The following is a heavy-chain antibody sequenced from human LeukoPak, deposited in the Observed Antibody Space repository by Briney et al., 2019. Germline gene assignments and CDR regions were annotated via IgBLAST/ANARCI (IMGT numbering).Heavy chain of an antibody. D-gene: IGHD2-8*01. Sequence: PGGSLRLSCAASGFTFSSCEMNWVRQAPGKGLEWVSYISSSGSTIYYADSVKGRFTISRDNAKNSLYLQMNSLRAEDTAVYYCARDRFMHGYWGQGTLVTVSS. V-gene: IGHV3-48*03. CDR1: GFTFSSCE. J-gene: IGHJ4*02. CDR2: ISSSGSTI. CDR3: ARDRFMHGY.